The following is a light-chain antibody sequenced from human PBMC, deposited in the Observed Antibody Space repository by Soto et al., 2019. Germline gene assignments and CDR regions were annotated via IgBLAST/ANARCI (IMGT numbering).Light chain of an antibody. CDR3: QHYNSYSEA. J-gene: IGKJ1*01. CDR2: AAS. V-gene: IGKV1-5*01. CDR1: QTISNW. Sequence: IQMTQSPSTLSASVGDRVTITCQASQTISNWLAWYQQKPGRAPKILIYAASSLQSGVPSRFSGSGSGTEFTLTISSLQPDDFATYYCQHYNSYSEAFGQGTKVDIK.